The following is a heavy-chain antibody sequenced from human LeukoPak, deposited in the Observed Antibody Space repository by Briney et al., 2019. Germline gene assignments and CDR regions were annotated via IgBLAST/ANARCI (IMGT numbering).Heavy chain of an antibody. CDR2: ISAYNGNT. V-gene: IGHV1-18*01. CDR1: GYTFTSYG. J-gene: IGHJ4*02. D-gene: IGHD1-26*01. Sequence: ASVKVSCKASGYTFTSYGISWVRQAPGQGLEWMGWISAYNGNTNYAQKLQGRVTLTTDTSTSTAYMELRSLRSDDTAVYYCAADLHYSGSYYAIDYWGQGTLVTVSS. CDR3: AADLHYSGSYYAIDY.